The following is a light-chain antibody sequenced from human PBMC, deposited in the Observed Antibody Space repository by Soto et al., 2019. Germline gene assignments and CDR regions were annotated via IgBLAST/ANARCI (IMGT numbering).Light chain of an antibody. CDR2: DAS. CDR3: QQHNPYSPYT. V-gene: IGKV1-5*03. J-gene: IGKJ2*01. Sequence: DIQMTQSPYTLSASVGDRVTITCRASQSITNCLAWYQQKPGKAPKLLIFDASSLRSGVPSRFSGSGSGTEFTLTLSSLQPEDFATYYCQQHNPYSPYTFGQGTKLEIK. CDR1: QSITNC.